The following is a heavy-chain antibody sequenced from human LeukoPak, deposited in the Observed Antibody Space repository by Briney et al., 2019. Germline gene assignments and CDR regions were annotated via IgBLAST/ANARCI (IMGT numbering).Heavy chain of an antibody. CDR1: GYTFTSYY. CDR3: AREYYDSSGYYPWDY. V-gene: IGHV1-46*03. J-gene: IGHJ4*02. D-gene: IGHD3-22*01. CDR2: INPSGGST. Sequence: ASVKVSCEASGYTFTSYYMHWVRQAPGQGLEWMGIINPSGGSTSYAQKFQGRVTMTRDTSTSTVYMELSSLRSEDTAVYYCAREYYDSSGYYPWDYWGQGTLVTVSS.